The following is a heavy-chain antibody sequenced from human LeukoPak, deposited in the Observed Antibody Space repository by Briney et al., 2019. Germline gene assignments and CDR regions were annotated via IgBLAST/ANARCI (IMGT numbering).Heavy chain of an antibody. J-gene: IGHJ4*02. CDR3: ARGQWLPVFDF. V-gene: IGHV3-7*03. CDR1: GFTFSSYW. Sequence: GGSLRLSCVASGFTFSSYWMSWVRQAPGKGLEWVANIKQDGSEKYYVDSVKGRFTISRDNTKNSLYLQMDSLRAEDTAVYYCARGQWLPVFDFWGQGTLVTVSS. CDR2: IKQDGSEK. D-gene: IGHD3-22*01.